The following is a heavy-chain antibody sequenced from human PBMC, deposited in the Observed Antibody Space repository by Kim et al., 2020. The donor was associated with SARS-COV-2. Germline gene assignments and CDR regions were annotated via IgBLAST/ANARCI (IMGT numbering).Heavy chain of an antibody. J-gene: IGHJ5*01. V-gene: IGHV4-59*01. CDR2: VYYTGTT. CDR1: GGSINNYY. D-gene: IGHD3-16*01. CDR3: ARDLGGSNWFDS. Sequence: SETLSLTCSVSGGSINNYYWSWIRQPPGKGLEWLGYVYYTGTTKYNPSLKSRVTISADMSRNHFSLQLTSVTAADTAIYYCARDLGGSNWFDSWGQGTLVTVSS.